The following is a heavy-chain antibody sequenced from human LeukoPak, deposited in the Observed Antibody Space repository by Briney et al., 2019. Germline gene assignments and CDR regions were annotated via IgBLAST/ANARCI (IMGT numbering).Heavy chain of an antibody. CDR2: INHSGSI. Sequence: TSETLSLTCAVYGGSFSGYYWSWIRQPPGKGLEWIGEINHSGSINYNSSLKSRVTISVDTSKNQFSLKLSSVTAADTAVYYCARRMGRRFGERYYYYHYMDVWGEGATVTISS. J-gene: IGHJ6*03. D-gene: IGHD3-10*01. CDR1: GGSFSGYY. CDR3: ARRMGRRFGERYYYYHYMDV. V-gene: IGHV4-34*01.